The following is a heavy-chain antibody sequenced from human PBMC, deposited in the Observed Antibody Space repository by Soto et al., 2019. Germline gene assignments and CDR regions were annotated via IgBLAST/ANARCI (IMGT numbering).Heavy chain of an antibody. D-gene: IGHD6-19*01. V-gene: IGHV3-21*01. CDR2: ISSSSSYI. J-gene: IGHJ3*02. CDR3: AGDYSSDWYPRAFDI. Sequence: EVQLVESGGGLVKPGGSLRLSCAASGFTFSSYSMNWVRQAPGKGLEWVSSISSSSSYIYYADSVKGRFTIARDNAKNSLYLQMNSLRAEDTAVYYCAGDYSSDWYPRAFDIWGRGTMVTVSS. CDR1: GFTFSSYS.